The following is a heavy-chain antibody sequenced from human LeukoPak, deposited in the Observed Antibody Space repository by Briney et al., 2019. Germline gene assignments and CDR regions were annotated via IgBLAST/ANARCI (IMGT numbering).Heavy chain of an antibody. CDR3: AKTTAGYSSGRYPGWPVDY. CDR1: GFTFSSYA. Sequence: GGSLRLSCAASGFTFSSYAMSWVRQAPGKGLEWVSAISGSGGSTYYADSVKGRFTISRDNSENTVYLQTNSLRADDTAVYYCAKTTAGYSSGRYPGWPVDYWGQGTLVTVSS. D-gene: IGHD6-19*01. J-gene: IGHJ4*02. V-gene: IGHV3-23*01. CDR2: ISGSGGST.